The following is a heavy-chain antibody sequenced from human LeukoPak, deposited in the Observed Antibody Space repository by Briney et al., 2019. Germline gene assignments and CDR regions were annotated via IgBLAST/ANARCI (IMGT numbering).Heavy chain of an antibody. Sequence: SETLSLTCTVSGGSISSGGYFRSWVRQHPGKGLEWIGYISHSGSTYYNPSLKSRVTISLDTSKDRFSLRLSSVTAADTAVYYCARDLWFGEYNWFDPWGQGTLVTVSS. D-gene: IGHD3-10*01. CDR3: ARDLWFGEYNWFDP. CDR2: ISHSGST. V-gene: IGHV4-31*03. CDR1: GGSISSGGYF. J-gene: IGHJ5*02.